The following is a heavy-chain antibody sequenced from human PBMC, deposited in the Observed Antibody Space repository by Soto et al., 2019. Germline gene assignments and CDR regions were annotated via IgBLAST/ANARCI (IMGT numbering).Heavy chain of an antibody. V-gene: IGHV1-18*01. CDR3: ARDEYSSGWAGEYYYYGMDV. CDR1: GYTFTSYG. D-gene: IGHD6-19*01. J-gene: IGHJ6*02. CDR2: ISAYNGNT. Sequence: ASVKVCCKASGYTFTSYGISWVRQAPGQGLEWMGWISAYNGNTNYAQKLQGRVTMTTDTSTSTAYMELRSLRSDDTAVYYCARDEYSSGWAGEYYYYGMDVWGQGTKVTVSS.